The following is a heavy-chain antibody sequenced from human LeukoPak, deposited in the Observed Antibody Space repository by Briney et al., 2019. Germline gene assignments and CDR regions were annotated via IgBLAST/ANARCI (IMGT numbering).Heavy chain of an antibody. J-gene: IGHJ4*02. CDR1: GGSFSDYY. CDR3: GRDGGYCGGGGCYSDY. Sequence: SETLSLTCAVYGGSFSDYYRTWIRQPPGKGLEWIGQVSHSGGTNYNPSLKSRVTISADTSKNQFSLRLSSVTAADTAVYYCGRDGGYCGGGGCYSDYWGQGVLVTVSS. V-gene: IGHV4-34*01. CDR2: VSHSGGT. D-gene: IGHD2-15*01.